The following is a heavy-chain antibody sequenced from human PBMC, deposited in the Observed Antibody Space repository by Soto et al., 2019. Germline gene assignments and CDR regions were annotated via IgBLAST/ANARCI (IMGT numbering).Heavy chain of an antibody. CDR3: ARDHGIAAAGLDY. Sequence: LRLSCAASGFTFSSYAMHWVRQAPGKGLEWVAVISYDGSNKYYADSVKGRFTISRDNSKNTLYLQMNSLRAEDTAVYYCARDHGIAAAGLDYWGQGTQVTVSS. D-gene: IGHD6-13*01. J-gene: IGHJ4*02. CDR1: GFTFSSYA. CDR2: ISYDGSNK. V-gene: IGHV3-30-3*01.